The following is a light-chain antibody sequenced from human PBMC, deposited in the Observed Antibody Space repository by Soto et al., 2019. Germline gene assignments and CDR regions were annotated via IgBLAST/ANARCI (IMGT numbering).Light chain of an antibody. CDR1: QTISSY. CDR2: DAS. V-gene: IGKV3-11*01. CDR3: QQRSKWPLT. Sequence: EIVLTQSPATLSLSPGERATLSCRASQTISSYLGWYQQKPGQAPRLLIYDASNRAAGTPARFSGSWSGTDFTLTISSLEPEDFAVYYCQQRSKWPLTFGGGTKVEIK. J-gene: IGKJ4*01.